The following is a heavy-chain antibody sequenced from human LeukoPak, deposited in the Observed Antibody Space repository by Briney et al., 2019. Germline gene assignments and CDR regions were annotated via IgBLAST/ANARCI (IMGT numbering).Heavy chain of an antibody. V-gene: IGHV1-8*01. D-gene: IGHD3-10*01. CDR2: MNPNSGNT. J-gene: IGHJ4*02. Sequence: ASVKVSCKASGYTFTSYDINWVRQATGQGLEGMGWMNPNSGNTGYAQKFQGRVTMTRNPSISTAYMELSSLRSEDTAVYYCARESGLYGSGSRYWGQGTLVTVSS. CDR3: ARESGLYGSGSRY. CDR1: GYTFTSYD.